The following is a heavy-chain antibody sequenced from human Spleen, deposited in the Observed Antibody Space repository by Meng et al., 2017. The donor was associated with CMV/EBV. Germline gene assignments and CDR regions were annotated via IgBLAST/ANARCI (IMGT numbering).Heavy chain of an antibody. D-gene: IGHD2-8*02. CDR2: IIHGGSP. CDR1: GGSLSGAY. J-gene: IGHJ4*02. Sequence: VQLPQWGAGLLKPSETLSLTCADNGGSLSGAYWNWIRQPPGKGLEWIGEIIHGGSPSYNPSLKSRVTISIDTSKNQLALMLSSVTAADTAVYYCARRPTGIDYWGQGTLVTVSS. CDR3: ARRPTGIDY. V-gene: IGHV4-34*12.